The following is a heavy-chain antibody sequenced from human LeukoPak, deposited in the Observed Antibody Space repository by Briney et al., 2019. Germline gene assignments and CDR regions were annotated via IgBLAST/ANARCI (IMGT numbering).Heavy chain of an antibody. V-gene: IGHV3-30-3*01. CDR3: ARDSYDILTGCFDY. Sequence: PGGSLRLSCAASGFTFSSYAMHWVRQAPGKGLEWVAVISYDGSNKYYADSVKGRFTISGDNSKNTLYLQMNSLRAEDTAVYYCARDSYDILTGCFDYWGQGTLVTVSS. CDR2: ISYDGSNK. CDR1: GFTFSSYA. D-gene: IGHD3-9*01. J-gene: IGHJ4*02.